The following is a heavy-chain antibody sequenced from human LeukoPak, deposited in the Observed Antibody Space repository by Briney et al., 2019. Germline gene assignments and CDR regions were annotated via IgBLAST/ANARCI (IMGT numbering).Heavy chain of an antibody. Sequence: SETLSLTCAVYGGSFSGYYWSWIRQPPGKGLEWIGEINHSGSTNYNPSLKSRVTISVDTSKNQFSLKLSSVTAADTAVYYCARGSMYSSSTYFDYRGQGTLVTVSS. V-gene: IGHV4-34*01. CDR2: INHSGST. CDR3: ARGSMYSSSTYFDY. CDR1: GGSFSGYY. D-gene: IGHD6-13*01. J-gene: IGHJ4*02.